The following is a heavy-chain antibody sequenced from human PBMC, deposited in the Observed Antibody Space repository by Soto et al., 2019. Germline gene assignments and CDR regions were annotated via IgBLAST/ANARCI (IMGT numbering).Heavy chain of an antibody. CDR1: GSTFSSYA. CDR3: ATDRGGWPHAFDI. CDR2: FDPEDGET. J-gene: IGHJ3*02. D-gene: IGHD3-10*01. V-gene: IGHV1-24*01. Sequence: GASGKVSCKASGSTFSSYAISWVRQAPGKGLEWMGGFDPEDGETIYAQKFQGRVTMTEDTSTDTAYMELSSLRSEDTAVYYCATDRGGWPHAFDIWGQGTMVTVSS.